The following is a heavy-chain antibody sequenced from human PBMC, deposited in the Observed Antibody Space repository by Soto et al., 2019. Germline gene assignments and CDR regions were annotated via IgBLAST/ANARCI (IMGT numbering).Heavy chain of an antibody. D-gene: IGHD3-16*02. CDR1: GFTFSSYS. Sequence: GGSLRLSCAASGFTFSSYSMNWVRQAPGKGLEWVSSISSSSSYIYYADSVKGRFTISRDNAKNSLYLQMNSLRAEDTAVYYCARDVDVVGAFDIWGQGTMVTVS. J-gene: IGHJ3*02. V-gene: IGHV3-21*01. CDR3: ARDVDVVGAFDI. CDR2: ISSSSSYI.